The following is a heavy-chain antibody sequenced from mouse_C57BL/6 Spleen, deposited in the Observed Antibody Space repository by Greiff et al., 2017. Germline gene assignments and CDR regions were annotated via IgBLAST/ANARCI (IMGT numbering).Heavy chain of an antibody. CDR3: ASDGGCCCGSSYGAMDY. J-gene: IGHJ4*01. D-gene: IGHD1-1*01. CDR2: INYDGSST. Sequence: EVPLVVSEGGLVQPGSSMKLSCTASGFTFSDYYMAWVRQVPEQGLEWVANINYDGSSTYYLDSLKSRFIISRDNAMNILYLQMSSLKSEDTATYYCASDGGCCCGSSYGAMDYWGQGTSVTVSS. CDR1: GFTFSDYY. V-gene: IGHV5-16*01.